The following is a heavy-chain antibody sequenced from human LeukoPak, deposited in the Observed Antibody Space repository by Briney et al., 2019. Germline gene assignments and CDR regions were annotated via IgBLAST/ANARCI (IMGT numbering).Heavy chain of an antibody. CDR3: AIDEPNYAPYDFDY. V-gene: IGHV3-15*01. CDR1: RFTFINAW. D-gene: IGHD4/OR15-4a*01. Sequence: GGSLRLSCAASRFTFINAWMNWVRQAPGKGLEWVGRIKSKADGETTDYAAPVKGRFTISSDDSNNMVYLQMSSLKVEDTAVYYYAIDEPNYAPYDFDYWGQGTLVTVSS. J-gene: IGHJ4*02. CDR2: IKSKADGETT.